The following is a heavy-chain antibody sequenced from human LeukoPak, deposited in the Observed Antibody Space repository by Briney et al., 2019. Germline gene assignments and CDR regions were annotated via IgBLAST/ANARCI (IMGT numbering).Heavy chain of an antibody. CDR3: ARVRGSGSYYNFDY. CDR1: DGSISSYY. D-gene: IGHD3-10*01. Sequence: SETLSLTCTVSDGSISSYYWSWIRQPPGKGLEWIGYIYYSGSTNYNPSLKSRVTISVDTSKNQFSLKLSSVTAADTAVYYCARVRGSGSYYNFDYWGQGTLVTVSS. V-gene: IGHV4-59*08. CDR2: IYYSGST. J-gene: IGHJ4*02.